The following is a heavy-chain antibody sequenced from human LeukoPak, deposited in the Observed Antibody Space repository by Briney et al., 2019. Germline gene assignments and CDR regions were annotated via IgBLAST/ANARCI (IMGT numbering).Heavy chain of an antibody. CDR1: GFTFSSYN. D-gene: IGHD1-26*01. CDR3: ARDGLATATLHWNFDL. J-gene: IGHJ2*01. V-gene: IGHV3-21*01. CDR2: ISSSSSYI. Sequence: GGSLRLSCAASGFTFSSYNMNWVRQAPGKGLEWVSSISSSSSYIYYADSVKGRSTISRDNAKNSLYLQMNSLRAEDTAVFYCARDGLATATLHWNFDLWGRGALVTVSS.